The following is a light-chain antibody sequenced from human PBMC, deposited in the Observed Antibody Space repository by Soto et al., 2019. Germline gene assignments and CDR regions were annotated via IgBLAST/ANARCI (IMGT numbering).Light chain of an antibody. J-gene: IGKJ1*01. Sequence: EIVLTQSPGTLSSSPGERATLSCRASQSVSTFLAWYQHKPGQAPRLLIYDASNRATGIPDRFRGSGSGTEFTLTVSSLQSEDFAVYYCQQYNNWPRTFGQGTKVDIK. CDR3: QQYNNWPRT. V-gene: IGKV3D-15*01. CDR1: QSVSTF. CDR2: DAS.